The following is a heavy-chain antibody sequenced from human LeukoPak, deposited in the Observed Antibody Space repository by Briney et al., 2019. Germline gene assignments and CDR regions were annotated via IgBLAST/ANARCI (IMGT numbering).Heavy chain of an antibody. CDR1: GYSFTSYW. CDR2: IYPGDSDT. V-gene: IGHV5-51*01. Sequence: GESLKISCKGSGYSFTSYWIGWVRQMPGKGLEWMGIIYPGDSDTRYSPSFQGQVTISADKSISTAYLQWSSLKASDTAMYYCARQSHYYDRSNNPDPQPGYYGLDVWGQGTTVTVSS. J-gene: IGHJ6*02. D-gene: IGHD3-22*01. CDR3: ARQSHYYDRSNNPDPQPGYYGLDV.